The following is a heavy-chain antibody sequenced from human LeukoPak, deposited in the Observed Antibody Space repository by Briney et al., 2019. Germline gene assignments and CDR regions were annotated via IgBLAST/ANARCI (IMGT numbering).Heavy chain of an antibody. D-gene: IGHD1-26*01. J-gene: IGHJ4*02. V-gene: IGHV3-30*04. CDR3: ARDPVPVGATFLPGYFDY. CDR2: ISYDGITE. Sequence: GGSLRLSCAASGFTFSSYAMHWVRQAPGKGLEWVAIISYDGITEDYSDSVKGRFSISRDNFKNTLFLQMNGLRDEDTAVYYCARDPVPVGATFLPGYFDYWGQGTLVTVSS. CDR1: GFTFSSYA.